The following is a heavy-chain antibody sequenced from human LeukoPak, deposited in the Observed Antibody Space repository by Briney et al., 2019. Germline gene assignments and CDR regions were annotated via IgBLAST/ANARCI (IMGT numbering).Heavy chain of an antibody. CDR1: GFTFSIYG. CDR3: ARAKGSYSFDY. J-gene: IGHJ4*02. CDR2: YSADEINI. D-gene: IGHD3-10*01. V-gene: IGHV3-30*03. Sequence: SGRSLRLSCAASGFTFSIYGMHWVRQAPGKGLEWVALYSADEINIYYADSVKGRFTISRDNSKNMLYLQMNSLRAEDTAVYYCARAKGSYSFDYWGQGTLVTVSS.